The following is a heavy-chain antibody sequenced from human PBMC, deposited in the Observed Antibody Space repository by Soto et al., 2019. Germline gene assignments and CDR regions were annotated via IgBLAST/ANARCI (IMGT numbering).Heavy chain of an antibody. CDR3: ARSRGAYWYFDL. CDR2: IYYSGST. V-gene: IGHV4-39*07. Sequence: SETLSLTCTVSGGSISSSSYYWGWIRQPPGKGLEWIGSIYYSGSTYYNPSLKSRVTISVDTSKNQFSLKLSSVTAADTAVYYCARSRGAYWYFDLWGRGTLVTVSS. J-gene: IGHJ2*01. D-gene: IGHD3-10*01. CDR1: GGSISSSSYY.